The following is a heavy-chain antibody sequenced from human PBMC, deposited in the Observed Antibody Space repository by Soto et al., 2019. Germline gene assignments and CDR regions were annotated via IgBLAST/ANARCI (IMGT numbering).Heavy chain of an antibody. J-gene: IGHJ6*02. CDR2: IHNSGTT. D-gene: IGHD2-21*02. CDR3: ATSTLVTAYYYFGMDV. CDR1: GGSISRYY. V-gene: IGHV4-59*08. Sequence: SETLSLTCTVSGGSISRYYWSWIRQTPGEGLEWIGYIHNSGTTNSNPSLESRVTISLDTSKNQFSLRLNSVTAADTAKYYCATSTLVTAYYYFGMDVWGQGTTVTVS.